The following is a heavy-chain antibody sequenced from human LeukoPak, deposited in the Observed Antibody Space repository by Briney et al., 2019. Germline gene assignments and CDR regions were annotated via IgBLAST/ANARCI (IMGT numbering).Heavy chain of an antibody. CDR2: VIPILGIA. D-gene: IGHD2-15*01. CDR3: ARLGYCSGGSCPW. V-gene: IGHV1-69*04. CDR1: GGTFSSYA. Sequence: SVKVSCKASGGTFSSYAISWVRQAPGQGLEWMGRVIPILGIANYAQKFQGRVTITADKSTSTAYMELSSLRSEDTAVYYCARLGYCSGGSCPWWGQGTLVTVSS. J-gene: IGHJ4*02.